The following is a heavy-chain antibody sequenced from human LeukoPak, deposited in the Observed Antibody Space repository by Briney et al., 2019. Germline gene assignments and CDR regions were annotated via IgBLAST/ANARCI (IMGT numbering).Heavy chain of an antibody. J-gene: IGHJ4*02. CDR1: GFTFSSYA. V-gene: IGHV3-23*01. D-gene: IGHD1-26*01. CDR2: ISGSGGST. Sequence: PGGSLRLSCAASGFTFSSYAMSWVRQAPGKGLEWVSAISGSGGSTYYADSVKGRFTISRDNSKNTPYLQMNSLRAEDTAVYYCAKDLKWEIIVGPATGYWGQGTLVTVSS. CDR3: AKDLKWEIIVGPATGY.